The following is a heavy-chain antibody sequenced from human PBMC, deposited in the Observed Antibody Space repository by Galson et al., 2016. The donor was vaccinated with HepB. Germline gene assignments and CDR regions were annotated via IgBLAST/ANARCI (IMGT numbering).Heavy chain of an antibody. D-gene: IGHD4-23*01. J-gene: IGHJ4*02. CDR3: AKGVYGGNSPSDY. V-gene: IGHV1-3*01. CDR2: IHGGNGHT. CDR1: GYTFTNYV. Sequence: SVKVSCKASGYTFTNYVIHWVRQAPGQRLEWMGWIHGGNGHTEYSQKFQDRITITRDKSACTTYMELRSLMSEDTAVYYCAKGVYGGNSPSDYWGQGALVTVSS.